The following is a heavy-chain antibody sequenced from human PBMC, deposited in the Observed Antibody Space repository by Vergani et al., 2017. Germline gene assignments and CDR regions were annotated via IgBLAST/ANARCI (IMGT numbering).Heavy chain of an antibody. Sequence: QVQLVQSGAEVKKPGSSVKVSCKASGGTFSSYAISWVRQAPGQGLEWMGGIIPIFGTANYAQKFQGRVTITADESTSTAYMELSSLRSEDTAVYYCARGYCSGINCYYYYYYGMDVWGQGTTVTVYS. CDR2: IIPIFGTA. CDR1: GGTFSSYA. V-gene: IGHV1-69*01. J-gene: IGHJ6*02. CDR3: ARGYCSGINCYYYYYYGMDV. D-gene: IGHD2-15*01.